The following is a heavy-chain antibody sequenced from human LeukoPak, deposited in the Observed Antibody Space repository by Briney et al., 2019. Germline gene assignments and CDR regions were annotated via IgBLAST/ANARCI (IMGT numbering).Heavy chain of an antibody. Sequence: GGSLRLSCAASGFTFSSYDMHWVRQAPGKGLEWVAFIRSDGSNKYYIDSVKGRFTISRDNSKNTLYLQMNSLRAEDTAVYYCAKDPSPLNRYFDYWGQGTLVTVSS. D-gene: IGHD3-16*02. CDR2: IRSDGSNK. CDR1: GFTFSSYD. CDR3: AKDPSPLNRYFDY. V-gene: IGHV3-30*02. J-gene: IGHJ4*02.